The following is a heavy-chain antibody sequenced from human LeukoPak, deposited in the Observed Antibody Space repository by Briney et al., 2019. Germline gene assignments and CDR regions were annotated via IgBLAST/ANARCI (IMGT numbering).Heavy chain of an antibody. D-gene: IGHD5-24*01. J-gene: IGHJ4*02. CDR3: ARVHNTIY. CDR1: GFALSDYY. V-gene: IGHV3-11*04. CDR2: ISSSSRMV. Sequence: GGSLRLSCGGSGFALSDYYVNWLRQAPGKGLEWIAYISSSSRMVNYADSVKGRFTVSRDYAKNSVYLEMTSLRGEDTAVYFCARVHNTIYWGQGILVSVSS.